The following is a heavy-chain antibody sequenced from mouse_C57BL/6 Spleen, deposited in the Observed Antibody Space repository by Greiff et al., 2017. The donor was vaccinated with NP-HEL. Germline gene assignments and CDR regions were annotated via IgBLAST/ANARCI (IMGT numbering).Heavy chain of an antibody. J-gene: IGHJ2*01. CDR2: INPSSGYT. V-gene: IGHV1-7*01. Sequence: QVQLKESGAELAKPGASVKLSCKASGYTFTSYWMHWVKQRPGQGLEWIGYINPSSGYTKYNQKFKDKATLTADKSSSTAYMQLSSLTYEDSAVYYCARSRGVYDYGGGYYFDYWGQGTTLTVSS. D-gene: IGHD2-4*01. CDR1: GYTFTSYW. CDR3: ARSRGVYDYGGGYYFDY.